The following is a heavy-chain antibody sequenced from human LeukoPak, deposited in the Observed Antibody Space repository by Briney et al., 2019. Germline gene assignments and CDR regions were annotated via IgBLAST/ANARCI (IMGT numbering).Heavy chain of an antibody. V-gene: IGHV3-11*04. Sequence: PGGSLSLSCAASGFTFSDYYMSWIRQAPGKGLEWVSYISSSGSTIYYADSVKGRFTISRDNAKNSLYLQMNSLRAEDTAVYYCARDLTLNYYDSSGYYSLDAFDIWGQGTMVTVSS. D-gene: IGHD3-22*01. CDR1: GFTFSDYY. CDR3: ARDLTLNYYDSSGYYSLDAFDI. J-gene: IGHJ3*02. CDR2: ISSSGSTI.